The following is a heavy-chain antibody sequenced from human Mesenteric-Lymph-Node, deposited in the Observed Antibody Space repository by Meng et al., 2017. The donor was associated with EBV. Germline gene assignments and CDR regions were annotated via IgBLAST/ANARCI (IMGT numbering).Heavy chain of an antibody. CDR1: GDSFSAYY. CDR3: ARENDSGWGFDY. J-gene: IGHJ4*02. CDR2: VIHSGNT. D-gene: IGHD6-25*01. V-gene: IGHV4-34*12. Sequence: QVQLQPWGAGLLKPSETLSLTCDCYGDSFSAYYWRWIRQPPGRGLEWIGDVIHSGNTSYSPSLKSRVTISVDTSKRQFSLKLTSVTAADTAVYYCARENDSGWGFDYWGQGTLVTVSS.